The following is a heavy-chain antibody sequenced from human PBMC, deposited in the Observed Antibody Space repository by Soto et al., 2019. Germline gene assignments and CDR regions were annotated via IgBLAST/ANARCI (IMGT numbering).Heavy chain of an antibody. CDR3: ARGATILNYYYYYGMDV. Sequence: VASVKVSCKASGYIFSSYGISWVRQAPGRGLEWMGWISAYNGNTNYAQKLQGRVTMTTNTSTSTAYMELRRLRSDDTAVYYCARGATILNYYYYYGMDVWGQGTTVTVS. CDR1: GYIFSSYG. J-gene: IGHJ6*02. D-gene: IGHD5-12*01. V-gene: IGHV1-18*01. CDR2: ISAYNGNT.